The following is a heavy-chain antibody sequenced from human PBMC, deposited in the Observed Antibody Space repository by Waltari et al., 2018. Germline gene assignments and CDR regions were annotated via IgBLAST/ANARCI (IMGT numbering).Heavy chain of an antibody. J-gene: IGHJ4*02. V-gene: IGHV1-69-2*01. D-gene: IGHD3-10*01. Sequence: EVELVQSGAEVKKPGATVKISCRASGYTCMDYFMHWVQQAPGKGLEWMGRIDPEDGETVYSEKFHGRVTITADTSTDTAYMELSSLTSGDTAVYYCAPLPGGSGQTFDYWGQGTLVTVS. CDR1: GYTCMDYF. CDR3: APLPGGSGQTFDY. CDR2: IDPEDGET.